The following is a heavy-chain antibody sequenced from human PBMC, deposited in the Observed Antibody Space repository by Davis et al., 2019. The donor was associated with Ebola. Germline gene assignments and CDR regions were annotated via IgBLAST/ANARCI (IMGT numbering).Heavy chain of an antibody. CDR3: ARQSGYDGMDV. J-gene: IGHJ6*02. V-gene: IGHV1-8*02. CDR2: MNPTSGNT. CDR1: GYTFTSYY. D-gene: IGHD3-3*01. Sequence: ASVKVSCKASGYTFTSYYMHWVRQAAGQGLEWMGWMNPTSGNTGYVQKIEGRVTMTRDASISTAYMELSSLTSEDTAVYYCARQSGYDGMDVWGQGTTVTVSS.